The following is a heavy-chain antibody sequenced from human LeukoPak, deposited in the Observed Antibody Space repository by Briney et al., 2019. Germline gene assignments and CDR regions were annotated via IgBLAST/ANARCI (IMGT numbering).Heavy chain of an antibody. CDR1: GFTFSSYS. CDR2: ISGISSYI. D-gene: IGHD5-24*01. V-gene: IGHV3-21*01. CDR3: ARTWRIQNAFDI. Sequence: GGAPRLPCVPSGFTFSSYSMKWVRQAPGKGLEWVSSISGISSYIYYAYSVKSRFTISRDHADNSLYLQMNSLRAEDTAVYYCARTWRIQNAFDIWGRGTMVTVS. J-gene: IGHJ3*02.